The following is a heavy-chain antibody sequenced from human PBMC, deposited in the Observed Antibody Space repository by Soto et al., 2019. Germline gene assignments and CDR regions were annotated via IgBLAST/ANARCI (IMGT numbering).Heavy chain of an antibody. CDR1: GGTFSSYA. Sequence: GASVKVSCKASGGTFSSYAISWVRRAPGQGLEWMGGIIPIYGTANYAQKFQDRVTITADESTSTAYMELSSLTSEDTAVYYCARDLGSCSAGSCRHNWFDPWGQGTLVTVSS. CDR2: IIPIYGTA. CDR3: ARDLGSCSAGSCRHNWFDP. D-gene: IGHD2-15*01. J-gene: IGHJ5*02. V-gene: IGHV1-69*13.